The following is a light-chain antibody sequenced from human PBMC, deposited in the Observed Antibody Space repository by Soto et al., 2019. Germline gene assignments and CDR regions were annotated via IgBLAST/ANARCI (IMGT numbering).Light chain of an antibody. J-gene: IGLJ1*01. V-gene: IGLV2-11*01. CDR1: SSDVGGYNY. Sequence: QSVLTQPRSVSGSPGQSVTISCTGTSSDVGGYNYVSWYQQHPGKAPKLMIYDVSKRPSGVPDRFSGSKSGNTASLTISGLQAEYEADYYCCSYAGSFYVSGTGTNLTDL. CDR3: CSYAGSFYV. CDR2: DVS.